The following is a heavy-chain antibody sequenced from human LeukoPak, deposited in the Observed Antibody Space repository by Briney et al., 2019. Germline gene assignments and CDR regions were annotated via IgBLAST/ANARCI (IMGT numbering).Heavy chain of an antibody. CDR1: GFTFSGST. D-gene: IGHD1-1*01. CDR2: TRSKADSYAT. Sequence: QPGGSLRLSCAASGFTFSGSTMHWVRQASGKGLEWVGRTRSKADSYATAYAASVKGRFTISRDDSKNTAFLQMNSLKTEDTAVYYCTRLDWNDEGFDYWGQGTLVTVSS. J-gene: IGHJ4*02. CDR3: TRLDWNDEGFDY. V-gene: IGHV3-73*01.